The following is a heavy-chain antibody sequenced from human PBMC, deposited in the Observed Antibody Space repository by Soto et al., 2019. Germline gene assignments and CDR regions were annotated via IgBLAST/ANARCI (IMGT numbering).Heavy chain of an antibody. J-gene: IGHJ4*02. CDR1: GFTFSSYW. D-gene: IGHD3-9*01. CDR2: IKQDGSEK. Sequence: GGSLRLSCAASGFTFSSYWMSWVRQAPGKWLEWVANIKQDGSEKYYVDSVKGRFTISRDNAKNSLYLQMNSLRAEDTAVYYCARGDTYYDILTGYYMEGYFDYWGQGXLVTVSS. CDR3: ARGDTYYDILTGYYMEGYFDY. V-gene: IGHV3-7*01.